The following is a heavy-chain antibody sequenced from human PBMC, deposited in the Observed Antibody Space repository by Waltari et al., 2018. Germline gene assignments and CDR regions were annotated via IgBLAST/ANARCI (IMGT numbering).Heavy chain of an antibody. CDR1: GFTFSSYW. J-gene: IGHJ4*02. D-gene: IGHD3-22*01. Sequence: EVQLVESGGGLVQPGGSLRLSCAASGFTFSSYWMSWVRQAPGKGLGWVANIKQDGSEKYYVDSVKGRFTISRDNAKNSLYLQMNSLRAEDTAVYYCARSVRGIVLDYWGQGTLVTVSS. CDR3: ARSVRGIVLDY. V-gene: IGHV3-7*01. CDR2: IKQDGSEK.